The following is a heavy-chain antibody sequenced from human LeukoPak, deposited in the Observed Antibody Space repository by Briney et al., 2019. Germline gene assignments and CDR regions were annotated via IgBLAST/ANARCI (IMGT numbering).Heavy chain of an antibody. V-gene: IGHV3-7*01. J-gene: IGHJ5*02. CDR3: ARDFSIAATATRVA. CDR1: GFTFSSYW. D-gene: IGHD6-13*01. CDR2: IKQDGSEK. Sequence: PGGSLRLSCAASGFTFSSYWMSRVRQAPGKGLEWVANIKQDGSEKYYVDSVKGRFTISRDNAKNSLFLQMNSLRAEDTAVYYCARDFSIAATATRVAWGQGTLVTVSS.